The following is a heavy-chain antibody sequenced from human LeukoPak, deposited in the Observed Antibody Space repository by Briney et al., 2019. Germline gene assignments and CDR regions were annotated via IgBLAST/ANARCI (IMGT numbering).Heavy chain of an antibody. J-gene: IGHJ6*02. V-gene: IGHV1-2*02. CDR2: SNPNSGGT. CDR3: ARDIVVVPAAALHNYYYYYGMDV. D-gene: IGHD2-2*01. Sequence: ASVKVSCKASGYTFTGYYTHWVRQAPGQGLEWMGWSNPNSGGTNYAQKFQGRVTMTRDTSISTAYMELSRLRSDDTAVYYCARDIVVVPAAALHNYYYYYGMDVWGQGTTVTVSS. CDR1: GYTFTGYY.